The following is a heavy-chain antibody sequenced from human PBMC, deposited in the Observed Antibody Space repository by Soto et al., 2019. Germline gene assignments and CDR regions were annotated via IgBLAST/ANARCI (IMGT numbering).Heavy chain of an antibody. CDR2: VYHSGTT. Sequence: QVQLQESGPGLVKPSETLSLTCTVSGVSISNYYWSWIRQPPGKGPEWIGYVYHSGTTNYNPSLESRVTISLDTSKNQFSPKLNSVSAADTAVYYCATRPPGATWYGVFDYWSQGTLVTVSS. CDR3: ATRPPGATWYGVFDY. J-gene: IGHJ4*02. D-gene: IGHD6-13*01. CDR1: GVSISNYY. V-gene: IGHV4-59*01.